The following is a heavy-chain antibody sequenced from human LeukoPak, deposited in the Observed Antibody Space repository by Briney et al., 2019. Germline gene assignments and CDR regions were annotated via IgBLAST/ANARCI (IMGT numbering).Heavy chain of an antibody. Sequence: ASAKVSCKASGYTFSSYGISWVRQAPGQGLEWMGWISAYNGNTNYAQKFQGRVTMTTDTSTRTAYMELRSLTSDDTAVYYCARAERTAITHDYWGQGSLVTVSS. CDR2: ISAYNGNT. CDR1: GYTFSSYG. V-gene: IGHV1-18*01. J-gene: IGHJ4*02. CDR3: ARAERTAITHDY. D-gene: IGHD5-18*01.